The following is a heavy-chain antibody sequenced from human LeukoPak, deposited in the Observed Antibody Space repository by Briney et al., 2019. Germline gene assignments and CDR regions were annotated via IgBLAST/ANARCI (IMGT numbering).Heavy chain of an antibody. J-gene: IGHJ5*02. CDR1: GFTFSSYS. D-gene: IGHD2/OR15-2a*01. CDR2: INGSGGST. V-gene: IGHV3-23*01. CDR3: AKDMGNTALLRWFDP. Sequence: PGGSLRLSCAASGFTFSSYSMTWVRQAPGKGLEWVSGINGSGGSTYYADSVKGRFTISRDNSKNTLYLQMNSLIAEDTALYYCAKDMGNTALLRWFDPWGQGTLVTVSS.